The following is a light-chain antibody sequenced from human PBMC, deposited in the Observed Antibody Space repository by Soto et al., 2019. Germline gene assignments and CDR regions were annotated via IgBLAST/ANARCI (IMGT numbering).Light chain of an antibody. Sequence: ETVMTQSPGTLSVSPGERATLSCRASQSVSSSLAWYQQKPGQAPRLLIYGTSTRANGLPARFSGSGSGTEFTLTISSLQSEDFAVYYCQQRSNWPPMYTFGQGTKVDIK. J-gene: IGKJ2*01. CDR3: QQRSNWPPMYT. CDR1: QSVSSS. CDR2: GTS. V-gene: IGKV3-15*01.